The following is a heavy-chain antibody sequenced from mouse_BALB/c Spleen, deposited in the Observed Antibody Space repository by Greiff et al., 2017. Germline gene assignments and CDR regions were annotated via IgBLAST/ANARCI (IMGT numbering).Heavy chain of an antibody. CDR1: GFSFTGYG. J-gene: IGHJ3*01. D-gene: IGHD2-4*01. CDR2: IWGDGST. V-gene: IGHV2-6-7*01. CDR3: AIYDYSFAY. Sequence: VKVVESGPGLVAPSQSLSITCTASGFSFTGYGVNWVRQPPGKGLEWLGMIWGDGSTDYNSALKSRLSISKDNSKSQVFLKMNSLQTDDTARYYCAIYDYSFAYWGQGTLVTVSA.